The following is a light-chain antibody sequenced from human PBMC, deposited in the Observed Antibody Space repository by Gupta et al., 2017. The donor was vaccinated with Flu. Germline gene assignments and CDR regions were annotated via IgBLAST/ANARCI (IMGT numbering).Light chain of an antibody. CDR3: MQSVQLPQV. V-gene: IGKV2D-29*01. J-gene: IGKJ2*01. Sequence: VTPGQPASISCKSSDSRLHNDGKTYLSWFLQRPGQPPQLLIFDGSKRSSGVPDRYSGRGSGTDFTLRINRVEAEDLGLYYCMQSVQLPQVFGQGTNMEIK. CDR1: DSRLHNDGKTY. CDR2: DGS.